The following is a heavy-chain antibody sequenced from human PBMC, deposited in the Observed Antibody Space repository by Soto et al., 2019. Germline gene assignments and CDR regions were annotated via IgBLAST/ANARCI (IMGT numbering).Heavy chain of an antibody. CDR3: GREARNYYDSGGSLNCVVP. CDR1: GYTFTGHY. J-gene: IGHJ5*02. V-gene: IGHV1-2*02. Sequence: GASVKVSWKASGYTFTGHYMHWVRQAPGQGLELMGLINPNNGVTNYAQKFQGRFTMTKDTSISTAYIELSRLRSDDTAVYYCGREARNYYDSGGSLNCVVPWGQGTWVT. CDR2: INPNNGVT. D-gene: IGHD3-22*01.